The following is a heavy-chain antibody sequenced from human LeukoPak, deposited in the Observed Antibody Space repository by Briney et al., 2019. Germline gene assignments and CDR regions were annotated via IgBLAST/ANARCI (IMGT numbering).Heavy chain of an antibody. D-gene: IGHD1-26*01. CDR3: ARDNYSGSRYFDH. Sequence: GGSLRLSCAASGFTFSTFAMIWVRQPPGKGLEWVSSIFPSGGEIHYADSVRGRFTISRDNSKSTLSLQMNSLRAEDTAIYYCARDNYSGSRYFDHWGQGTLVTVSS. J-gene: IGHJ4*02. CDR1: GFTFSTFA. CDR2: IFPSGGEI. V-gene: IGHV3-23*01.